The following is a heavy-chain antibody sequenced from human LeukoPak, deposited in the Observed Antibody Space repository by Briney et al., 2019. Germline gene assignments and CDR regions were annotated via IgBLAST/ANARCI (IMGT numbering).Heavy chain of an antibody. J-gene: IGHJ4*02. CDR1: GGSFSGYY. CDR3: ARGPFWEYYLDY. CDR2: INHSGST. Sequence: SETLSLTCAVYGGSFSGYYWSWIRQPPGKGLEWIGEINHSGSTNYNPSLKSRVTISVDTSKNQFSLKLSSVTAADTAVYYCARGPFWEYYLDYWGQGTLVTVSS. D-gene: IGHD3-3*01. V-gene: IGHV4-34*01.